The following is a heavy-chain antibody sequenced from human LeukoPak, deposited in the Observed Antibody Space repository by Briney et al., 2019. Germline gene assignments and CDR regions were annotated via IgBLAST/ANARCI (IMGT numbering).Heavy chain of an antibody. D-gene: IGHD3-10*01. CDR2: FDPVDGET. Sequence: GASVKVSCKVSGYTLTELSMHWVRQAPGKGLEWMGGFDPVDGETIYAQKFQGRVTMTEDTSTDTAYMELSSLRSEDTAVYYCATSALLWFGELSFDPWGQGTLVTVSS. CDR1: GYTLTELS. CDR3: ATSALLWFGELSFDP. J-gene: IGHJ5*02. V-gene: IGHV1-24*01.